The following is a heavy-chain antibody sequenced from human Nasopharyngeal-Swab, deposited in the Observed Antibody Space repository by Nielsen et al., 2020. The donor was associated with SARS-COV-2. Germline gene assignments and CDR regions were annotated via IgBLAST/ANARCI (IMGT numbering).Heavy chain of an antibody. CDR2: IYSGGST. CDR1: GFTVSSNY. Sequence: GGSLRLSCAASGFTVSSNYMSWVRQAPGKGLEWVSVIYSGGSTYYADSVKGRFTISRDNSKNTLYLQMNSLRAEDTAVYYCAKGEAYSSSWYLPWNFDYWGQGTLVTVSS. J-gene: IGHJ4*02. V-gene: IGHV3-66*01. CDR3: AKGEAYSSSWYLPWNFDY. D-gene: IGHD6-13*01.